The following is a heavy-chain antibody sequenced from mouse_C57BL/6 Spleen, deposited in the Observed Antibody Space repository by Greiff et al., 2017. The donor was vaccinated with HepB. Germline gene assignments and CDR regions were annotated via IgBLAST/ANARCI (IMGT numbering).Heavy chain of an antibody. J-gene: IGHJ4*01. D-gene: IGHD2-5*01. Sequence: QVQLQQPGAELVRPGSSVKLSCKASGYTFTSYWMHWVKQRPIQGLEWIGNIDPSDSETNYNQKFKDKATLTVDKSSSTAYMQLSSLTSEDSAVYYGARSASSNPYAMDYWGQGTSVTVSS. V-gene: IGHV1-52*01. CDR2: IDPSDSET. CDR3: ARSASSNPYAMDY. CDR1: GYTFTSYW.